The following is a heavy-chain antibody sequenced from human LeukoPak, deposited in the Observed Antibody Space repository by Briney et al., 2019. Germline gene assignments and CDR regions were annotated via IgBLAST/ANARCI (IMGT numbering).Heavy chain of an antibody. Sequence: GGSLRLSCAVSRFTFSDYWMRWVRQAPGRGLEWVAAINKDESEKRYVDSEKGRFTISRDNARNSVYLQMTSLGAEDTAVYYCATYTQHFGAPGGADYWGLGTLVTVSS. D-gene: IGHD2-8*02. J-gene: IGHJ4*02. CDR3: ATYTQHFGAPGGADY. CDR1: RFTFSDYW. V-gene: IGHV3-7*01. CDR2: INKDESEK.